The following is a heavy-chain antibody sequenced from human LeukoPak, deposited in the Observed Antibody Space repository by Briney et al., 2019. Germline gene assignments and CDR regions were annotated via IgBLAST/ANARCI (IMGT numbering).Heavy chain of an antibody. V-gene: IGHV4-59*01. J-gene: IGHJ4*02. D-gene: IGHD6-6*01. CDR3: ARGWLPSIAAQ. CDR2: IYYSGST. CDR1: GGSISSYY. Sequence: KTSETLSLTCTVSGGSISSYYWSWIRQPPGKGLEWIGYIYYSGSTNYNPSLKSRVTISVYTSKNQFSLKLSSVTAADTAVYYCARGWLPSIAAQWGQGTLVTVSS.